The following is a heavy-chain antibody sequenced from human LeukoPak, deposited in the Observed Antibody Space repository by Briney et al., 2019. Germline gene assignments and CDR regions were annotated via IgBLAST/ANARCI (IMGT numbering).Heavy chain of an antibody. J-gene: IGHJ4*02. V-gene: IGHV7-4-1*02. CDR3: VRGIDTTGYFNY. D-gene: IGHD3-22*01. Sequence: GASVKVSCRASGYTFDTYPMNWVRQAPGQGLEWMGWINTNTGSPTYAQGLTGRFVFSLDTSVSTAFLQINSLKAEDTALYYWVRGIDTTGYFNYWGQGTLVTVSS. CDR1: GYTFDTYP. CDR2: INTNTGSP.